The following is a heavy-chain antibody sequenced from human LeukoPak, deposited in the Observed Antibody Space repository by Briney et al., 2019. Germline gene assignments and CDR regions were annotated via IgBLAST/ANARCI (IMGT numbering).Heavy chain of an antibody. Sequence: GGSLRLSCAASGFDFSTQWMSWVRQAPGKGLEWVAIVNQGATQKYYVDSVKGRFTISRDNAKNSLYLQMNSLRAEDTAVYYCARVVVPAAMREYYYYMDVWGKGTTVTVSS. J-gene: IGHJ6*03. CDR2: VNQGATQK. D-gene: IGHD2-2*01. CDR1: GFDFSTQW. CDR3: ARVVVPAAMREYYYYMDV. V-gene: IGHV3-7*01.